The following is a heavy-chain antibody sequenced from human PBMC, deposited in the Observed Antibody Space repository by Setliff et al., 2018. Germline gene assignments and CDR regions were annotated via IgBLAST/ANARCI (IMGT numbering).Heavy chain of an antibody. Sequence: GESLTLSCAASGFTFSKAWMSWVRQAPGKGLEWVGRIKSKTDGGTIDYAAPVKGRLTISRDGSKNTLYLQVNSLRSEDTAVYYCTTDSMFYFDSSGYHVLDYWGQGTLVTVSS. CDR3: TTDSMFYFDSSGYHVLDY. J-gene: IGHJ4*02. V-gene: IGHV3-15*01. CDR2: IKSKTDGGTI. D-gene: IGHD3-22*01. CDR1: GFTFSKAW.